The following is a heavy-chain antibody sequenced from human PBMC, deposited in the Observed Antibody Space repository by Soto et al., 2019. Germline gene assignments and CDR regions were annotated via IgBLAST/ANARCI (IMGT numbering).Heavy chain of an antibody. D-gene: IGHD6-13*01. CDR1: GFTFSSYG. CDR3: ARPAPGSSSWFGAFDY. J-gene: IGHJ4*02. V-gene: IGHV3-33*01. Sequence: GGSLRLSCAASGFTFSSYGMHWVRQAPGKGLEWVAVIWYDGSNKYYADSVKGRFTISRDNSKNTLYLQMNSLRAEDTAVYYCARPAPGSSSWFGAFDYWGQGTLVTVSS. CDR2: IWYDGSNK.